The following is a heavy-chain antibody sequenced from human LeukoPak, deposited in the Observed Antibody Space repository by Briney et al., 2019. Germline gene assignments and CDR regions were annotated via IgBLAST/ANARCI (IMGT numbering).Heavy chain of an antibody. V-gene: IGHV3-21*04. D-gene: IGHD3-10*01. CDR3: ARSLRVRGVPDYMDV. Sequence: KSGGSLRLSCAASGFSFNTYSMTWVRQAPGKGLEWVSIISRTSESTFYADSVKGRFTISRDNSKNMVYLQMNSLRAEDTAVYYCARSLRVRGVPDYMDVWGKGTTVTISS. CDR2: ISRTSEST. CDR1: GFSFNTYS. J-gene: IGHJ6*03.